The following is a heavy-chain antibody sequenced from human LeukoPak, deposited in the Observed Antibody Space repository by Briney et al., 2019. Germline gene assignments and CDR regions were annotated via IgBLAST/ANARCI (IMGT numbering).Heavy chain of an antibody. V-gene: IGHV4-39*07. CDR1: GGSISSSSYY. J-gene: IGHJ4*02. D-gene: IGHD4-17*01. CDR3: ARGHDYGDYTFTY. Sequence: SETLSLTCTVSGGSISSSSYYWGWIRQPPGKGLEWIGSIYYSGSTYYNPSLKGRVTISVDTSKNQFSLKLSSVTAADTAVYYCARGHDYGDYTFTYWGQGTLVTVSS. CDR2: IYYSGST.